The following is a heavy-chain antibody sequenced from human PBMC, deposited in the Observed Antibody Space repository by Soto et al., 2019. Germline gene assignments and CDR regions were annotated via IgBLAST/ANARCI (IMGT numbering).Heavy chain of an antibody. Sequence: QVQLVESGGGVVQPGRSLRLSCAASGFTFSSYGMHWVRQAPGKGLEWVAVIWSDGSNKYYADSVKGRFTVSRDNPKNTPYLQMNSLRDEDTAVYYSGRRGSGTNSIDYWGQGTLVTVSS. CDR1: GFTFSSYG. D-gene: IGHD1-26*01. V-gene: IGHV3-33*01. J-gene: IGHJ4*02. CDR3: GRRGSGTNSIDY. CDR2: IWSDGSNK.